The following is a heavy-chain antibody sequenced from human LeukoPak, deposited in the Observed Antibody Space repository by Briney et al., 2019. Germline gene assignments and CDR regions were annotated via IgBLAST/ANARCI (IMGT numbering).Heavy chain of an antibody. V-gene: IGHV4-4*07. J-gene: IGHJ3*02. D-gene: IGHD3-16*01. Sequence: SETLSPTCTVSGGSISSYYWSWIRQPAGKGLEWIGRIYTSGSTNYNPSLKSRVTMSVDTSKNQFSLKLSSVTAADTAVYYCASTSWGQPISDAFDIWGQGTMVTVSS. CDR3: ASTSWGQPISDAFDI. CDR1: GGSISSYY. CDR2: IYTSGST.